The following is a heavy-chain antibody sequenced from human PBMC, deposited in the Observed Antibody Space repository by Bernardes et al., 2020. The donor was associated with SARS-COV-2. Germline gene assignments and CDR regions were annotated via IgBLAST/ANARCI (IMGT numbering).Heavy chain of an antibody. CDR2: MCYSGST. J-gene: IGHJ6*02. Sequence: SETLSLTCTVSGGSISSPCWSWIRQPPEPGLAWIAFMCYSGSTNYNPSLKSRVTMSVDTSKNQFSLKLSSVTAADTAVYYCATLRGYIYDYWGGMDVWGQGTTVTVSS. D-gene: IGHD5-18*01. V-gene: IGHV4-59*11. CDR1: GGSISSPC. CDR3: ATLRGYIYDYWGGMDV.